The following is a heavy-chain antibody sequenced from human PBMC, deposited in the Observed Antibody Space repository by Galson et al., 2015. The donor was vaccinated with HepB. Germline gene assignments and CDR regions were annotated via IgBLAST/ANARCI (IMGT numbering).Heavy chain of an antibody. V-gene: IGHV5-10-1*01. CDR3: ARLGSGYDTYWYFDL. Sequence: QSGAEVKKPGESLRISCKGSGYSFTSYWISWVRQMPGKGLEWMGRIDPSDSYTNYSPSFQGHVTISADKSINTAYLQWSSLKASDTAMYYCARLGSGYDTYWYFDLWGRGTLVTVSS. D-gene: IGHD5-12*01. CDR2: IDPSDSYT. CDR1: GYSFTSYW. J-gene: IGHJ2*01.